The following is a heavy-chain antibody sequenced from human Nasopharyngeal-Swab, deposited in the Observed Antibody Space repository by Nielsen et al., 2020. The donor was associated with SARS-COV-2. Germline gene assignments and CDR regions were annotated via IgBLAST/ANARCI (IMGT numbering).Heavy chain of an antibody. D-gene: IGHD5-12*01. CDR1: GFTFRSYA. Sequence: GESLKIFCAASGFTFRSYAISWVRQAPGKGLEWVSVISGSDYTTYYADSVKGRFTISRDNSKNTVNLQMNSLRVEDTAIYYCAKDRDSGDDSDDYYHYYGMDVWGQGTTVTVFS. V-gene: IGHV3-23*01. CDR2: ISGSDYTT. CDR3: AKDRDSGDDSDDYYHYYGMDV. J-gene: IGHJ6*02.